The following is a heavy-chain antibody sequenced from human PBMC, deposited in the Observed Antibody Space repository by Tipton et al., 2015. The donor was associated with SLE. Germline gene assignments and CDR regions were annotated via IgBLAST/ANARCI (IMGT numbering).Heavy chain of an antibody. D-gene: IGHD7-27*01. Sequence: TLSLTCTVSGDSLSSGGDYWRWIRKHPGKGLEWLGFTYNRGSTYYNPSLESRVSISMDTSRNQFSLTLNSVTPDDTAVYYCARDPPGDQGYDSWGQGTLVTVSS. CDR2: TYNRGST. CDR3: ARDPPGDQGYDS. J-gene: IGHJ4*02. CDR1: GDSLSSGGDY. V-gene: IGHV4-31*03.